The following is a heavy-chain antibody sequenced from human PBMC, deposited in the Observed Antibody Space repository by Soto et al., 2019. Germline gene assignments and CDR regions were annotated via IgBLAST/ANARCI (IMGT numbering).Heavy chain of an antibody. CDR1: GYAFTGYY. J-gene: IGHJ4*02. D-gene: IGHD5-18*01. Sequence: ASVKVSCKSSGYAFTGYYIHWVRQAPGQGLEWMGWINPNSGDTNYAQKFQGRVTMTRDTSFGTAYMELSSLRSDDTAVYYCATRYSYVHFWGQGTLVTVSS. CDR3: ATRYSYVHF. CDR2: INPNSGDT. V-gene: IGHV1-2*02.